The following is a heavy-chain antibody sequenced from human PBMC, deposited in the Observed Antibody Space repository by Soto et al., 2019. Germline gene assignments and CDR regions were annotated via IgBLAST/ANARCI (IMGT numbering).Heavy chain of an antibody. CDR3: AKCPMYGSGSYDP. D-gene: IGHD3-10*01. CDR2: MNAGNGNT. V-gene: IGHV1-3*01. CDR1: GYTFTSYA. Sequence: QVQLVQSGAEVKKPGASVKVSCKASGYTFTSYAMHWVRQAPGQRLEWMGWMNAGNGNTKYSQKFQGRVTITRDTAASTLYMVLSSQRAEDTAVYYSAKCPMYGSGSYDPWCQGTLVTVSS. J-gene: IGHJ5*02.